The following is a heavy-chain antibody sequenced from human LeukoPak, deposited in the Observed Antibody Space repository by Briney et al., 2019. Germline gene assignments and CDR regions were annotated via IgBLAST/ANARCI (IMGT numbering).Heavy chain of an antibody. J-gene: IGHJ4*02. CDR1: GFTFSSYG. CDR2: IRYDGSNK. CDR3: AKDKVIGYCSSTSCYSVLDY. D-gene: IGHD2-2*01. Sequence: GGSLRLSCAASGFTFSSYGMHWVRQAPGKGLEWVAFIRYDGSNKYYADSVKGRFTISRDNSKNTLYLQMNSLRAEDTAVYYCAKDKVIGYCSSTSCYSVLDYWGQGTLVTVSS. V-gene: IGHV3-30*02.